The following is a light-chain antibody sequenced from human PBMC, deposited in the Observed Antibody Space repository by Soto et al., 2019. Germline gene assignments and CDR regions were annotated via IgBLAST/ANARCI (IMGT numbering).Light chain of an antibody. J-gene: IGKJ4*01. CDR1: QSVGSN. CDR2: DAS. CDR3: QQYDTWPLT. Sequence: EIVTTQSPATLSVSPGGRVTLSCRARQSVGSNLAWYQQTPGQAPRVVIYDASTRATVIPARFSGSGSGTEFTLTISSLQSEDFAVYYCQQYDTWPLTFGGGTKVDIK. V-gene: IGKV3-15*01.